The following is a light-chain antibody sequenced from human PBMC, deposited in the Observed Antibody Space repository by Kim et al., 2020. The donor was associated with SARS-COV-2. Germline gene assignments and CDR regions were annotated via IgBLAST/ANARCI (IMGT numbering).Light chain of an antibody. J-gene: IGLJ1*01. CDR2: EVS. V-gene: IGLV2-18*02. CDR3: CSFTTSTTYV. Sequence: QSVTISCTATSSDVGIYNPVSRYQQPPRTAPKRMIYEVSNRPSGVPDRFSGSKSGNTASLTISGLQAEDEADYFCCSFTTSTTYVFGTGTKVTVL. CDR1: SSDVGIYNP.